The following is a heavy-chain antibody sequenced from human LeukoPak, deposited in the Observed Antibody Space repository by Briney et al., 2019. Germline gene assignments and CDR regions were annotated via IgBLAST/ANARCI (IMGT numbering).Heavy chain of an antibody. Sequence: SETLSLTCTVSGGSISSSSYYWGWIRQPPGKGLEWIGSIYYSGSTYYNPSLKSRVTISVDTSENQFSLKLSSVTAADTAVYYCARGISEAFDIWGQGTMVTVSS. CDR3: ARGISEAFDI. CDR1: GGSISSSSYY. CDR2: IYYSGST. V-gene: IGHV4-39*07. J-gene: IGHJ3*02.